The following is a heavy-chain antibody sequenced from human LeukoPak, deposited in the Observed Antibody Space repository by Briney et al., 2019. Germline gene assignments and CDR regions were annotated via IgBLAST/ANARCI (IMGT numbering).Heavy chain of an antibody. V-gene: IGHV1-46*01. CDR1: GYTFTSYY. D-gene: IGHD3-3*01. CDR2: INPSGGST. J-gene: IGHJ4*02. Sequence: ASVKVSCKASGYTFTSYYMHWVRQAPGQGLEWMGIINPSGGSTSYAQKFQGRVTMTRDTSTSTVYMELSSLRSEDTAVYYCASASNFWSGYSPFDYWGQGTLVTVSS. CDR3: ASASNFWSGYSPFDY.